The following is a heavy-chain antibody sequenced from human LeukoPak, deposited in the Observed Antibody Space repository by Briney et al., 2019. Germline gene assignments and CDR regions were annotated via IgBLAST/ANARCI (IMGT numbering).Heavy chain of an antibody. Sequence: SETLSLTCTVSGGSISSYYWSWIRQPPGKGLEWIGYIYYSGSTNYNPSLKSRVTISVDTSKNQFSLKLSSATAADTAVYYCARDYERNWFDPWGQGTLVTVSS. CDR3: ARDYERNWFDP. D-gene: IGHD3-22*01. CDR1: GGSISSYY. J-gene: IGHJ5*02. V-gene: IGHV4-59*12. CDR2: IYYSGST.